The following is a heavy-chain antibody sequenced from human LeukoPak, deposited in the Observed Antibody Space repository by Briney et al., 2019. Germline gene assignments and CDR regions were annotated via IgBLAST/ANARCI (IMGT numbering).Heavy chain of an antibody. CDR1: SYTFISYG. V-gene: IGHV1-18*01. Sequence: ASVKVSCKASSYTFISYGVSWVRQAPGQGLEWMGWIDTYGGSTNYAQNLQGRVTVTTDTSTTTVYMELRSLRSDDTAVYYCARPNTDAAGYYFDYWGQGTLVTVSS. D-gene: IGHD6-13*01. J-gene: IGHJ4*02. CDR3: ARPNTDAAGYYFDY. CDR2: IDTYGGST.